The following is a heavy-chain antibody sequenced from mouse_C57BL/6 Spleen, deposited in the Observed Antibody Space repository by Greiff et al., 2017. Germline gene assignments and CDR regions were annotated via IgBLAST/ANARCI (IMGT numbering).Heavy chain of an antibody. D-gene: IGHD2-4*01. CDR1: GYAFSSSW. J-gene: IGHJ3*01. V-gene: IGHV1-82*01. CDR3: AREDYGPWFAD. CDR2: IYPGDGDT. Sequence: QVQLKESGPELVKPGASVKISCKASGYAFSSSWMNWVKPRPGKGLEWIGRIYPGDGDTNYNGKFKGKATLTADKSSSTAYMQLSSLTSEDSAVYFCAREDYGPWFADWGQGTLVTVSA.